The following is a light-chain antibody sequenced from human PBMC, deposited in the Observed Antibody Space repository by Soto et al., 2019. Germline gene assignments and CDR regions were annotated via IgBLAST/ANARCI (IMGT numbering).Light chain of an antibody. V-gene: IGKV3-20*01. J-gene: IGKJ5*01. CDR1: QSASSSY. CDR3: QHYGGSLPVT. Sequence: EIVLTPSPGTLSLSPGDTAPLSCRASQSASSSYLAWYQQKPGQAPRLLIYAASSRATGIPDRFSGSGSGTDFTLTISRLEPEDFAVYYCQHYGGSLPVTFGQGTRVEIK. CDR2: AAS.